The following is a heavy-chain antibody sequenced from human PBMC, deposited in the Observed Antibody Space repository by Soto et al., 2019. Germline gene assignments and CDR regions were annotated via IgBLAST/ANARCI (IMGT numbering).Heavy chain of an antibody. V-gene: IGHV3-30*18. CDR2: ISYDGSNK. CDR3: AKEWIRYCAFDI. Sequence: GGSLRLSCAASGFTFSSYGMHWVRQAPGKGLEWVAVISYDGSNKYYADSVKGRFTISRDNSKNTLYLQMNSLRAEDTAVYYCAKEWIRYCAFDIWGQGTMVTVSS. CDR1: GFTFSSYG. J-gene: IGHJ3*02. D-gene: IGHD2-15*01.